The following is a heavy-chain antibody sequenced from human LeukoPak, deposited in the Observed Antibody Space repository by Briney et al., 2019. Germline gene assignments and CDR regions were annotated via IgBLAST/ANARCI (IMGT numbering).Heavy chain of an antibody. V-gene: IGHV3-30*03. CDR1: GFTFSSYG. Sequence: GRSLRLSCAASGFTFSSYGMHWVRQAPGKGLEWVAVISYDGSNKYYADSVKGRFTISRDNSKNTLYLQMNSLRAEDTAVYYCAREITMIVVDAFDIWGQGTMVTVSS. D-gene: IGHD3-22*01. J-gene: IGHJ3*02. CDR3: AREITMIVVDAFDI. CDR2: ISYDGSNK.